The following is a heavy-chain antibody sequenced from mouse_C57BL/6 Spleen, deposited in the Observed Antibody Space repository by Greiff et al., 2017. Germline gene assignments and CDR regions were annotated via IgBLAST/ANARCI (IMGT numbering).Heavy chain of an antibody. CDR3: ARDENYFDY. CDR2: ISDGGSYT. Sequence: EVNLVESGGGLEKPGGSLKLSCAASGFTFSSYAMSWVRQTPEKRLEWVATISDGGSYTYYPDNVKGRFTISRDNAKNNLYLQMSHLKSEDTAMYYCARDENYFDYWGQGTTLTVSS. CDR1: GFTFSSYA. J-gene: IGHJ2*01. V-gene: IGHV5-4*01.